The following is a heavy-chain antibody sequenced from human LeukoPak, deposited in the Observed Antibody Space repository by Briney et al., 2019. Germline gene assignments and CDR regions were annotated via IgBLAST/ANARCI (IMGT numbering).Heavy chain of an antibody. CDR3: ARASAAAATYNWFDP. J-gene: IGHJ5*02. D-gene: IGHD2-15*01. CDR1: GYTFTGYY. V-gene: IGHV1-2*02. Sequence: VASVKVSCKASGYTFTGYYMHWVRQAPGQGLEWMGWINPNSGGTNYAQKFQGRVTMTRDTSISTAYMELSRLRSDDTAVYYCARASAAAATYNWFDPWGQGTLVTVSS. CDR2: INPNSGGT.